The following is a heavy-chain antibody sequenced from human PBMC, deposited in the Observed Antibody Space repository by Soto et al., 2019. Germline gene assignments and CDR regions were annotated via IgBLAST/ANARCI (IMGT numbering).Heavy chain of an antibody. Sequence: QVQLVESGGGVVQPGRSLRLSCAASGFTFSSYGMHWVRQAPGKGLEWVAVIWYDGSNKYYADSVKGRFTISRDNSKNALHLQMTSLRAEDTAVYYCARTYGDWDYYYGMDVWGQGTTVTVSS. D-gene: IGHD4-17*01. V-gene: IGHV3-33*01. J-gene: IGHJ6*02. CDR1: GFTFSSYG. CDR2: IWYDGSNK. CDR3: ARTYGDWDYYYGMDV.